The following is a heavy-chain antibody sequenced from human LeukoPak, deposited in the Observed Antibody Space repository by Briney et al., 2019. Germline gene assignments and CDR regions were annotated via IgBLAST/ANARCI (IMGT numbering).Heavy chain of an antibody. CDR1: GLTFSSYS. CDR3: ARGHLDYDILTGYSY. D-gene: IGHD3-9*01. CDR2: ISSSSSYI. V-gene: IGHV3-21*01. Sequence: GGSLRLSCAASGLTFSSYSMNWVRQAPGKGLEWVSSISSSSSYIYYADSVKGRFTISRDNAKNSLHLQMNSLRAEDTAVYYCARGHLDYDILTGYSYWGQGTLVTVSS. J-gene: IGHJ4*02.